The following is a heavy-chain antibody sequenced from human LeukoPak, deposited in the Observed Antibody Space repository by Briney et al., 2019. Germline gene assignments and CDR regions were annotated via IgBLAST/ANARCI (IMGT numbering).Heavy chain of an antibody. D-gene: IGHD3-22*01. V-gene: IGHV3-74*01. CDR2: INSDGGT. CDR3: ARAPSEIGGYYPEYFRH. Sequence: GGSLRLSCAASGFTFSSYWMHWVRQAPGKGLVWVPRINSDGGTNYADSVKGRFTISRDNAKKTVSLQMNSLRPEDTGVYYCARAPSEIGGYYPEYFRHWGQGTLVTVSS. J-gene: IGHJ1*01. CDR1: GFTFSSYW.